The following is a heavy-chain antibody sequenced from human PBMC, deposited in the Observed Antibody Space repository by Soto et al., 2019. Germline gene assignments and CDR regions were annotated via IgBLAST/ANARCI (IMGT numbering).Heavy chain of an antibody. Sequence: PSETLSLTCAVSGGSISSGGYSWCWIRQPPGKGLEWIGYIYHSGSTYYNPSLKSRVTISVDRSKNQFSLKLSSVTAADTAVYYCAREESSVGNNRFDPGGQGTRATVS. J-gene: IGHJ5*02. CDR2: IYHSGST. CDR1: GGSISSGGYS. CDR3: AREESSVGNNRFDP. D-gene: IGHD3-22*01. V-gene: IGHV4-30-2*01.